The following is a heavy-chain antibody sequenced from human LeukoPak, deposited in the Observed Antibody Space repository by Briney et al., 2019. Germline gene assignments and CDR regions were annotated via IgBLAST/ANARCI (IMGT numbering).Heavy chain of an antibody. D-gene: IGHD2-8*01. CDR2: VKQDGSDK. CDR3: ARHCTNGVCLDY. CDR1: GFTFTSHW. J-gene: IGHJ4*02. Sequence: GSLRLSCAASGFTFTSHWMSWVRQLPGKGLEWVAKVKQDGSDKYYVDSVKGRFTISRDNAKNSVNLQMNSLRAEDTAVYYCARHCTNGVCLDYWGQGTLVTVSS. V-gene: IGHV3-7*01.